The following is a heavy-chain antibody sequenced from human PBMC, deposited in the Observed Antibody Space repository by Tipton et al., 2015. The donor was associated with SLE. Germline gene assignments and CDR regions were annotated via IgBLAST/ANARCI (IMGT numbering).Heavy chain of an antibody. V-gene: IGHV3-48*03. CDR3: AKTGAVAGTLWFYDY. CDR1: GFTFSSYE. Sequence: SLRLSCAASGFTFSSYEMNWVRQAPGKGLEWLSYISGGSSATYYADSVKGRFTISRDNSKNTLYLQMNSLRPEDTAVYYCAKTGAVAGTLWFYDYWGQGTLVTVSS. CDR2: ISGGSSAT. D-gene: IGHD6-19*01. J-gene: IGHJ4*02.